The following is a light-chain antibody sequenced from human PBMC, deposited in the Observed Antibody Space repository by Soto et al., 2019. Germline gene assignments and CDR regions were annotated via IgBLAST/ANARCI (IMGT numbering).Light chain of an antibody. V-gene: IGKV3-15*01. J-gene: IGKJ1*01. CDR2: RAS. Sequence: EIVLTPSPATLAVSPGDTVTLSCRASQSLGGNLAWYQQKPGQAPRLFIFRASGRATGVPARFSASGSGTEFTLTISELQSEDFAVYYCQQYSKWPPWTFGPGTKVDIK. CDR1: QSLGGN. CDR3: QQYSKWPPWT.